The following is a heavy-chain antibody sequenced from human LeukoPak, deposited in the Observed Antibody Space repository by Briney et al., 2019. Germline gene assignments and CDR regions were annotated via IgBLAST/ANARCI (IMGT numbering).Heavy chain of an antibody. CDR1: GYTFTTYG. CDR2: ISAYNGNT. D-gene: IGHD3-9*01. J-gene: IGHJ4*02. V-gene: IGHV1-18*01. CDR3: ARDGYFDWLLSAYDY. Sequence: GASVKVSCKASGYTFTTYGISWVRQAPGQGLEWMGWISAYNGNTNYAQKLQGRVTMTTDTSTSTAYMELRSLRSDDTAVYYCARDGYFDWLLSAYDYWGQGTLVTVSS.